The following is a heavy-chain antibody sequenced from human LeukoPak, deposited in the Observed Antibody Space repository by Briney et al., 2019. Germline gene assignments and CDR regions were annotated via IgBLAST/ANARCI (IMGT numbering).Heavy chain of an antibody. J-gene: IGHJ3*02. V-gene: IGHV3-9*01. D-gene: IGHD3-10*01. CDR1: GFTFSSYS. Sequence: GGSLRLSCAASGFTFSSYSMNWVRQAPGKGLEWVSGISWNSGSIGYADSVKGRFTISRDNAKNSLYLQMNSLRAEDTALYYCAKDMGPAYSTGRGAFDIWGQGTMVTVSS. CDR2: ISWNSGSI. CDR3: AKDMGPAYSTGRGAFDI.